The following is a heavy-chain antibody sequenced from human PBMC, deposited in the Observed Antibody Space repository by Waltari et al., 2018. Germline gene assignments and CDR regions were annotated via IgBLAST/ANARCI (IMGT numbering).Heavy chain of an antibody. CDR1: GGSFSGYY. Sequence: QVQLQQWGAGLLKPSETLSLTCAVYGGSFSGYYWSWIRQPPGKGLEWIGEINHSGSTNYNPSLKSRVTISVDTSKNQFSLKLSSVTAADTAVYYCARIGITMVRDYYYYYGMDVWGQGTTVTVSS. J-gene: IGHJ6*02. V-gene: IGHV4-34*01. D-gene: IGHD3-10*01. CDR2: INHSGST. CDR3: ARIGITMVRDYYYYYGMDV.